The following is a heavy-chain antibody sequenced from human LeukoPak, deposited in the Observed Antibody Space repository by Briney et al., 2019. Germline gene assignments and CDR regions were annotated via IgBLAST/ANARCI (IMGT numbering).Heavy chain of an antibody. J-gene: IGHJ4*02. V-gene: IGHV1-2*02. CDR3: ARVPIVVVPAAMDY. CDR2: INPNSGGT. CDR1: GYTFTGYY. D-gene: IGHD2-2*01. Sequence: ASVKVSCKASGYTFTGYYMHWVRQAPGQGLEWMGWINPNSGGTNYAQKFQGRVTMTRDTSISTAYMELSRLRSDDTAVYYCARVPIVVVPAAMDYWGQGTLVTVSS.